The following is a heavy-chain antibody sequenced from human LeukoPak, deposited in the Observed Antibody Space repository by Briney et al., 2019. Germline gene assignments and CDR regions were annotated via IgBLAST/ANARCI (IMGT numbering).Heavy chain of an antibody. D-gene: IGHD6-19*01. CDR1: GFTFSSYA. Sequence: GGSLRLSCAASGFTFSSYAMHWVRQAPGKGLEWVANIKQDGIEKYYVDSVKGRFTISRDNAKNSLYLQMNSLRAEDTAVYYCVRGPQWLVRRVDYWGQGTLVTVSS. CDR2: IKQDGIEK. J-gene: IGHJ4*02. V-gene: IGHV3-7*01. CDR3: VRGPQWLVRRVDY.